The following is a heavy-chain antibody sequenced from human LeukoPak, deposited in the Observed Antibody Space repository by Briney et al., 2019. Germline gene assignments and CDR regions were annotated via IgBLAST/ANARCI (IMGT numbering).Heavy chain of an antibody. Sequence: PGGSLRLSCAASGFAFSSYAMHWVRQAPGKGLEWVAVISYDGSNKYYADSVKGRFTISRDNSKNTLYLQMNSLRAEDTAVYYCARDRGGGYYYGHCDYWGQGTLVTVSS. V-gene: IGHV3-30*04. J-gene: IGHJ4*02. CDR2: ISYDGSNK. D-gene: IGHD3-10*01. CDR1: GFAFSSYA. CDR3: ARDRGGGYYYGHCDY.